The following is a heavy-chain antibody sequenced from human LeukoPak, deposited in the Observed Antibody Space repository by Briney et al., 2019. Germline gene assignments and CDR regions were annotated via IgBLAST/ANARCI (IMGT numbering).Heavy chain of an antibody. CDR3: TKDLKNGFSSGWYLDY. V-gene: IGHV3-23*01. Sequence: AGGSLRLSGGGSGFSFNGYAMSRVRQAPGKGLEWVAVTGGSDDNTHYADSVKGRFSISRDTSENRLFLQMNSLRPDDSALYYCTKDLKNGFSSGWYLDYWGQGTLVTVSS. CDR1: GFSFNGYA. J-gene: IGHJ4*02. D-gene: IGHD6-19*01. CDR2: TGGSDDNT.